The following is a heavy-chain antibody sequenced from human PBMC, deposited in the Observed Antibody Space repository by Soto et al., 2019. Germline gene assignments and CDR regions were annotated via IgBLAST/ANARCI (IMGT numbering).Heavy chain of an antibody. CDR3: AIGKITMIVVALS. CDR2: IIPILGTA. V-gene: IGHV1-69*13. Sequence: SVKVSCKASGGTFSSYAISWVRQAPGQGLEWMGGIIPILGTANYAQKFQGRVTITADESTSTAYMELSSLRSEDTAVYYCAIGKITMIVVALSWGQVTLVTVSS. J-gene: IGHJ4*02. D-gene: IGHD3-22*01. CDR1: GGTFSSYA.